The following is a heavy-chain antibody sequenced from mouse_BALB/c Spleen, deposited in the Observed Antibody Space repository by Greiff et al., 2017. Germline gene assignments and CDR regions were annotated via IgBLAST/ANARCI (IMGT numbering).Heavy chain of an antibody. V-gene: IGHV5-4*02. D-gene: IGHD4-1*01. CDR2: ISDGGSYT. J-gene: IGHJ3*01. CDR1: GFTFSDYY. CDR3: AAWGAWFAY. Sequence: DVQLVESGGGLVQPGGSLKLSCAASGFTFSDYYMYWVRQTPEKRLEWVATISDGGSYTYYPDSVKGRFTISRDNAKNNLYLQMSSLKSEDTAMYYCAAWGAWFAYWGQGTLVTVSA.